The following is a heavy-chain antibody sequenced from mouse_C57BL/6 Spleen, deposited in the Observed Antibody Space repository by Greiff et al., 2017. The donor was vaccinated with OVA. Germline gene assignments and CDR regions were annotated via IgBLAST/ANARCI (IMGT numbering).Heavy chain of an antibody. V-gene: IGHV3-6*01. CDR2: ISYDGSN. J-gene: IGHJ4*01. Sequence: EVQLQQSGPGLVKPSQSLSLTCSVTGYSITSGYYWNWIRQFPGNQLEWMGYISYDGSNNYNPSLKNRISITRDTSKNQFFLKLNSVTTEDTATYYCARGGIYYGNYEDAMDYWGQGTSVTVSS. CDR3: ARGGIYYGNYEDAMDY. D-gene: IGHD2-1*01. CDR1: GYSITSGYY.